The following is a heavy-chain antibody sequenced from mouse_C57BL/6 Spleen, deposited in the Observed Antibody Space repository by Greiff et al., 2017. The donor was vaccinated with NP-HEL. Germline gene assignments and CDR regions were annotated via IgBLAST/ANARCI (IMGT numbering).Heavy chain of an antibody. CDR3: ARSGPGAY. Sequence: QVQLQQPGAELVKPGASVKLSCKASGYTFTSYWMQWVKQRPGQGLEWIGEIDPSDSYTNYNQKFKGKATLTVDTSSSTAYMQLSSLTSEDSAVYYCARSGPGAYWGQGTLVTVSA. CDR1: GYTFTSYW. CDR2: IDPSDSYT. J-gene: IGHJ3*01. V-gene: IGHV1-50*01. D-gene: IGHD4-1*01.